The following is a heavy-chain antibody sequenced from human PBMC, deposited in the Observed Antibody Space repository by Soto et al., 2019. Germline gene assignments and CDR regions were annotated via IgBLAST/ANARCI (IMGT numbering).Heavy chain of an antibody. V-gene: IGHV4-34*01. D-gene: IGHD1-1*01. J-gene: IGHJ4*02. CDR1: GGSFSGYY. CDR3: AREYVTTVRRDFDY. CDR2: INHSGST. Sequence: SETLSLTCAVYGGSFSGYYWSWIRQPPGKGLEWIGEINHSGSTNYNPSLKSRVNISVDTSKNQFSLKLSSVTAADTAVYYCAREYVTTVRRDFDYWGQGTLVTVSS.